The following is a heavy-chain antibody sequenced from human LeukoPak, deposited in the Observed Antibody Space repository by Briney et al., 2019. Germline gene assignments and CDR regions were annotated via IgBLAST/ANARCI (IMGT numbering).Heavy chain of an antibody. V-gene: IGHV3-21*01. CDR1: GFTLPTYS. CDR3: ARGIYYYDSSGQSEAFDY. CDR2: ISSSSDYI. J-gene: IGHJ4*02. D-gene: IGHD3-22*01. Sequence: GGSLRLSCAASGFTLPTYSMHWVRQAPGKGLEWVSSISSSSDYIYYADSVKGRFTISRDSAKNSLYLQMNSLRAEDTAVYYCARGIYYYDSSGQSEAFDYWGQGTLVTVSS.